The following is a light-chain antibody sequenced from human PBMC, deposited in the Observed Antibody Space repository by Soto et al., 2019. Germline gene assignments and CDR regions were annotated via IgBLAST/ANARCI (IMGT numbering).Light chain of an antibody. V-gene: IGLV1-40*01. CDR3: QSYDSSLPVV. Sequence: QSVLTQPPSVSGAPGQRVTISCTGSSSNIGAGYDVHWYQQLPGTAPKLLIYGNSNRPSEVPDRFSGSKSGTSASLAITGLQAEDEADYYCQSYDSSLPVVFGGGTKLTVL. CDR1: SSNIGAGYD. CDR2: GNS. J-gene: IGLJ2*01.